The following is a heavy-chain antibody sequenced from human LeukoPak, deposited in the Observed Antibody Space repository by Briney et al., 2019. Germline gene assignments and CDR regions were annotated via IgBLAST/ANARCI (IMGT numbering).Heavy chain of an antibody. D-gene: IGHD6-13*01. CDR3: ARVIAAAGRRSPNWFDP. J-gene: IGHJ5*02. CDR1: GGSISSGGYS. V-gene: IGHV4-30-2*01. Sequence: SETLSLTCAVSGGSISSGGYSWSWIRQPPGKGLEWIGYIYHSGSTYYNPSLKSRVTISVDRSKNQFSLKLSSVTAADTAVYYCARVIAAAGRRSPNWFDPWGQGTLVTVSS. CDR2: IYHSGST.